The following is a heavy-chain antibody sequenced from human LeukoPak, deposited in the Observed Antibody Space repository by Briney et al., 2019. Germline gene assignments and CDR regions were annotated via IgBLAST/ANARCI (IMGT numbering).Heavy chain of an antibody. CDR3: ARGVSGILVVTPDDAFYI. CDR1: GGTFSSYA. V-gene: IGHV1-69*13. Sequence: SVKVSCKASGGTFSSYAISWVRQAPGQGLEWMGGIIPIFGTANYAQKFQGRVTITADESTSTAYMELSSLRSEDTAVYYCARGVSGILVVTPDDAFYIWGQGTMVTVSS. CDR2: IIPIFGTA. D-gene: IGHD2-21*02. J-gene: IGHJ3*02.